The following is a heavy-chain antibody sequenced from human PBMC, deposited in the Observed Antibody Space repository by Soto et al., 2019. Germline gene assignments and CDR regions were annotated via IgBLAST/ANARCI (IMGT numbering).Heavy chain of an antibody. J-gene: IGHJ4*02. V-gene: IGHV1-46*01. Sequence: ASVKLSCKASGYTFTSYYMHWVRQAPGQGLEWMGIINPSGGSTSYAQKFQGRVTMTRDTSTSTVYMELSSLRAEDTAVYYCASSYSSPLRVDYWGQGTLVTVSS. CDR3: ASSYSSPLRVDY. CDR2: INPSGGST. CDR1: GYTFTSYY. D-gene: IGHD6-13*01.